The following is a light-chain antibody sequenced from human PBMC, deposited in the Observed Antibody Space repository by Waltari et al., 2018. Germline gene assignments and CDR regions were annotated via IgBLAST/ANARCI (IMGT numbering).Light chain of an antibody. J-gene: IGLJ3*02. CDR3: LSFDKDLGASV. CDR2: GNT. CDR1: SSNFGAGCE. Sequence: QSVLTQPPSLSGAPGKKVTIPCTGGSSNFGAGCEVHWYQQVPGAAPKLLVFGNTNRASGVPRRVSGSNCVASAFLSISGLQSEEKDVYHCLSFDKDLGASVFGGGHKLTVL. V-gene: IGLV1-40*01.